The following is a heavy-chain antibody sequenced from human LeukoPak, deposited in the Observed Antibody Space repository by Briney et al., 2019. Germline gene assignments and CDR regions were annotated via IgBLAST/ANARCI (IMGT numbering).Heavy chain of an antibody. CDR2: IYYSGST. V-gene: IGHV4-59*01. J-gene: IGHJ4*02. Sequence: SEILSLTCTVSGGSISSYYWSWIRQPPGKGLEWIGYIYYSGSTNYNPSLKSRVTISVDTSKNQFSLKLSSVTAADTAVYYCARVSSDDDYVWGSYRLDYWGQGTLVTVSS. D-gene: IGHD3-16*02. CDR1: GGSISSYY. CDR3: ARVSSDDDYVWGSYRLDY.